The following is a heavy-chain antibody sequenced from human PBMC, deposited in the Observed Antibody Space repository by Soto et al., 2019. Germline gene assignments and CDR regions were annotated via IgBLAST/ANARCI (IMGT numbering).Heavy chain of an antibody. CDR1: GYTFTSYA. CDR3: ARDPKLLWFGESGAHPPYSFDY. J-gene: IGHJ4*02. D-gene: IGHD3-10*01. CDR2: INAGNGNT. Sequence: QVQLVQSGAEVKKPGASVKVSCKASGYTFTSYAMHWVRQAPGQRLEWMGWINAGNGNTKYSQKFQGRDTITRDTSASTAYMELSSLRSEDTAVYYCARDPKLLWFGESGAHPPYSFDYWGQGPLVTVSS. V-gene: IGHV1-3*01.